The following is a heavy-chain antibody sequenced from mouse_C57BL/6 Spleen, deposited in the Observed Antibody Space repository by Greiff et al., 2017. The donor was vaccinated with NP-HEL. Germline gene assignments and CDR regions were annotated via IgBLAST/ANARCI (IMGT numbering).Heavy chain of an antibody. CDR1: GYTFTSYW. J-gene: IGHJ2*01. D-gene: IGHD1-1*01. CDR3: ARRTVANDY. Sequence: QVQLQQPGAELVMPGASVKLSCKASGYTFTSYWMHWVKQRPGQGLEWIGEIDPSDSDTNYNQKFKGKATLTVDKSSSTAYMQLSSLTSEDSAVYYCARRTVANDYWGQGTTLTVSS. V-gene: IGHV1-69*01. CDR2: IDPSDSDT.